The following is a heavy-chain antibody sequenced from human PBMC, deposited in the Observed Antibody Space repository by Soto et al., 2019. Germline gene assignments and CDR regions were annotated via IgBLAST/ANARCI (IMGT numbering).Heavy chain of an antibody. CDR2: ISSGSDYI. CDR3: MGGDYDRYTYYGMDV. Sequence: EVQMVESGGGLVKPGGSLRLSCAASGFTFSSLSMNWVRQAPGKGLEGVSSISSGSDYIYYADSMKGRFTISRDNGKNALYLQMNSLRAEGTAVYYCMGGDYDRYTYYGMDVWVQGTTVTVSS. CDR1: GFTFSSLS. V-gene: IGHV3-21*01. D-gene: IGHD4-17*01. J-gene: IGHJ6*02.